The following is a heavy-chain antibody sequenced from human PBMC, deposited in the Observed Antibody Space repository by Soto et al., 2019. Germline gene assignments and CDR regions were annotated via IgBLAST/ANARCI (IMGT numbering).Heavy chain of an antibody. Sequence: QVQLVQSGAEVKKPGASVKVSCKASGYTFTGYYMHWVRQAPGQGLEWMGWINPNSGGTNYAQKLQGRVTMTRDTSISTAYMEMSRMRSDDTAVYYCAREGIVATIRGDSSGAGFDYWGQGTLVTVSS. D-gene: IGHD5-12*01. CDR1: GYTFTGYY. CDR3: AREGIVATIRGDSSGAGFDY. CDR2: INPNSGGT. V-gene: IGHV1-2*02. J-gene: IGHJ4*02.